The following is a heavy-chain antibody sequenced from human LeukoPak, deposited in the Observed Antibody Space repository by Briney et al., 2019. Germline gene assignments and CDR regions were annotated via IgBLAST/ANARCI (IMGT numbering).Heavy chain of an antibody. V-gene: IGHV3-20*04. CDR3: ASSKRAAVAGSYDY. J-gene: IGHJ4*02. D-gene: IGHD6-19*01. CDR2: INWNGGST. CDR1: GFTFDDYG. Sequence: GGSLRLSXAASGFTFDDYGMSWVRQAPGKGLEWVSGINWNGGSTCYADSVKGRFTISRDNAKNSLYLQMNSLRAEDTALYYCASSKRAAVAGSYDYWGQGTLVTVSS.